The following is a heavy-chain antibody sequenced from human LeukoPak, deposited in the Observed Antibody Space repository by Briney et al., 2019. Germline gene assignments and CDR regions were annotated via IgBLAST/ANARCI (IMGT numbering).Heavy chain of an antibody. D-gene: IGHD3-3*01. CDR2: ISSSGSTI. CDR1: GFTLSDYW. V-gene: IGHV3-11*04. J-gene: IGHJ6*03. CDR3: ARVGYYDFWSGYDYMDV. Sequence: GGSLRLSCAASGFTLSDYWMSWVRQAPGKGLEWVSYISSSGSTIYYADSVKGRFTISRDNAKNSLYLQMNSLRAEDTAVYYCARVGYYDFWSGYDYMDVWGKGTTVTVSS.